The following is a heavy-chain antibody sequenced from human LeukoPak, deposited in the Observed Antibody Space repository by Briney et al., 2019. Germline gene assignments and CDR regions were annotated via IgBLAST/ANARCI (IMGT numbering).Heavy chain of an antibody. CDR2: INPNSGGT. CDR1: GYTFTGYY. J-gene: IGHJ4*02. D-gene: IGHD6-19*01. CDR3: ATSVFVVAGTGYYFDY. V-gene: IGHV1-2*02. Sequence: ASVKVSCKASGYTFTGYYMHWVRQAPGQGLEWMGWINPNSGGTNYAQKFQGRVTMTRDTSISTAYTELSRLRSDDTAVYYCATSVFVVAGTGYYFDYWGQGTLVTVSS.